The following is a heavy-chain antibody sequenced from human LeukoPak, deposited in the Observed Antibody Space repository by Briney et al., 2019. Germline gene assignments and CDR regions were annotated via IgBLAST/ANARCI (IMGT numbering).Heavy chain of an antibody. CDR2: ISYDGSNK. V-gene: IGHV3-30*03. CDR3: AREMEGDYGSGTFFDL. Sequence: GRSLRLSCAASGFTFSSYGKHWVRQAPGKGLEWVAVISYDGSNKYYADSVKGRFTISRDNPKNTLYLQMNSLRAEDTAVYYCAREMEGDYGSGTFFDLWGQGNMVTVSS. D-gene: IGHD3-10*01. J-gene: IGHJ4*02. CDR1: GFTFSSYG.